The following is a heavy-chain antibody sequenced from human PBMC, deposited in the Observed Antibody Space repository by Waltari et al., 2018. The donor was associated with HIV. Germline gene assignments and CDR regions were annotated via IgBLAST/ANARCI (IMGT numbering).Heavy chain of an antibody. D-gene: IGHD3-22*01. J-gene: IGHJ4*02. Sequence: QVQLVQSGAEVKKPGASVKVSCKASGYTFTNYGITWVRQAPGQGLAWMGWISAYNGNTNYAHKFQGRVTMTTDTSTTTAYMELRSLRSDDTAVYYCARDVGTRYSSGYYPGDYWGQGTLVSVSS. CDR3: ARDVGTRYSSGYYPGDY. CDR1: GYTFTNYG. V-gene: IGHV1-18*01. CDR2: ISAYNGNT.